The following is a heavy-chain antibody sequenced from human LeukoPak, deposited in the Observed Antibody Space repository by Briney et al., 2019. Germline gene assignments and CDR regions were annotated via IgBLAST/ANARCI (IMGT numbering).Heavy chain of an antibody. J-gene: IGHJ4*02. Sequence: PGGSLRLSCAASGFTFSSYGMHWVRQAPGKGLEWVAVISYDGSNKYYVDSVKGRFTISRDNSKNTLYLQMNSLRAEDTAVYYCATHCTNGVCYDYWGQGTLVTVSS. V-gene: IGHV3-30*03. CDR1: GFTFSSYG. D-gene: IGHD2-8*01. CDR3: ATHCTNGVCYDY. CDR2: ISYDGSNK.